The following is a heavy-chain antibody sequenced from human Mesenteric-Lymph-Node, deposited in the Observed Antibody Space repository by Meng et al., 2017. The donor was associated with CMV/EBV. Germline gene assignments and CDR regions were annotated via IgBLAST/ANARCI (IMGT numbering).Heavy chain of an antibody. CDR2: GLYSGTT. J-gene: IGHJ4*02. D-gene: IGHD3-10*01. Sequence: ESLKISCSVSGGSLNSYYWSWIRQPPGKGLEWIGFGLYSGTTNYNPSLQSRVTMSLDTSTSQFSLQLSSVTAADTAVYYCARGIMVRGVSLFDYWGQGTVVTVSS. V-gene: IGHV4-59*01. CDR1: GGSLNSYY. CDR3: ARGIMVRGVSLFDY.